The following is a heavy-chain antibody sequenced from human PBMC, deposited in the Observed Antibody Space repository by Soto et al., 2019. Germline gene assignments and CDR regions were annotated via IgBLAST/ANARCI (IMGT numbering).Heavy chain of an antibody. V-gene: IGHV1-2*02. CDR2: INPNSGGT. CDR3: ARDYYDSSGYDRPDY. D-gene: IGHD3-22*01. CDR1: GYTFTGYY. J-gene: IGHJ4*02. Sequence: GASVKVSCKASGYTFTGYYMHWVRQAPGQGLEWMGWINPNSGGTNYAQKFQGRVTMTRDTSISTAYMELSRLRSDDTAVYYCARDYYDSSGYDRPDYWGQGTLVTVSS.